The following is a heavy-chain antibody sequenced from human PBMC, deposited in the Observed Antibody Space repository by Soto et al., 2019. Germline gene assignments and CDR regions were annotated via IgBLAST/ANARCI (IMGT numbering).Heavy chain of an antibody. CDR2: IYHSGST. V-gene: IGHV4-4*02. J-gene: IGHJ6*02. D-gene: IGHD6-6*01. CDR1: GVSISSSNW. Sequence: TLSLTCAVSGVSISSSNWWSWVRQPPGKGLEWLVEIYHSGSTNYNPSLKSRVTISVYKSKNHFSLKLRSVTAEDTAVYYCARDFIAVRRTNYGMDVWGQGTPVTVSS. CDR3: ARDFIAVRRTNYGMDV.